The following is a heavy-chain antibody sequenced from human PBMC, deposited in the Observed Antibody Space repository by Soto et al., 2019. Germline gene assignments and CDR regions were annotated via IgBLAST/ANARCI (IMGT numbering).Heavy chain of an antibody. V-gene: IGHV3-33*08. Sequence: GGSLRLSCAASGFTFGNYAMSWVRQAPGKGLEWVVVISYDGSNKYYAVSVKGRFTISRDNSKNTVFLQMNSLRAEDTAVYYCARAFCTNGVCYYFFDYWGHGTLVTVSS. CDR3: ARAFCTNGVCYYFFDY. D-gene: IGHD2-8*01. CDR2: ISYDGSNK. J-gene: IGHJ4*01. CDR1: GFTFGNYA.